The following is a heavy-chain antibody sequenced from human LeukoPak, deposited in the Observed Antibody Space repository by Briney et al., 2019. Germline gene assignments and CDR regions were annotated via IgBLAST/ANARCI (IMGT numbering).Heavy chain of an antibody. D-gene: IGHD3-10*01. V-gene: IGHV1-3*01. CDR1: GYTFTSYA. CDR2: INAGNGKT. CDR3: ARAYYGSGSYFY. Sequence: GSSVKVSCKGSGYTFTSYAMHWVRQAPGQRREWMGWINAGNGKTKYSQKFQGRVTITRDTSASTAYMELSSLRSEDTAVYYCARAYYGSGSYFYWGQGTLVTVSS. J-gene: IGHJ4*02.